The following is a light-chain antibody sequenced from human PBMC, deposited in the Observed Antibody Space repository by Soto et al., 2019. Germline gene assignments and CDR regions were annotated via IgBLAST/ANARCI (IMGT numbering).Light chain of an antibody. CDR3: QYWWT. CDR2: GAS. J-gene: IGKJ1*01. V-gene: IGKV3-15*01. Sequence: EIVMTQSPATLSVSPGERATLSCRASQSVSSNLAWYQQKPGQAPRLLIYGASTRATGIPGRFSGSGSGTDFTLTISSLQYEDVAVYYCQYWWTFGQGTKVDIK. CDR1: QSVSSN.